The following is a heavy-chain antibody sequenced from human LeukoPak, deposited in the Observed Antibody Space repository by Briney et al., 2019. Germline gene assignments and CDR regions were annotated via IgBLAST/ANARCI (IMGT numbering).Heavy chain of an antibody. CDR1: GFTFTNYD. V-gene: IGHV3-23*01. CDR3: ATGEFYFDF. D-gene: IGHD3-16*01. J-gene: IGHJ4*02. CDR2: ISDSGHST. Sequence: GGSLRLSCAASGFTFTNYDMSWVRQAPGKGLEWVSTISDSGHSTSYADSVKGRFTISRENSKNTLYLQMNSLRAEDTALYYCATGEFYFDFWGQGTLVTVSS.